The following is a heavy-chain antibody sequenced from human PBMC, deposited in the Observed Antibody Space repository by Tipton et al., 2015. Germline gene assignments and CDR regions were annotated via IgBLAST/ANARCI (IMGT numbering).Heavy chain of an antibody. CDR1: GDSIHKYY. CDR3: ARDLEHGMDV. Sequence: TPSLTCTVSGDSIHKYYLTWIRQPPGRGLEWIGYIYHSASSNYNPSLKSRVTISLDTSKDQVSLKLSSVTAADTAVYYCARDLEHGMDVWGHGTTVTVSS. CDR2: IYHSASS. D-gene: IGHD5-24*01. J-gene: IGHJ6*02. V-gene: IGHV4-59*01.